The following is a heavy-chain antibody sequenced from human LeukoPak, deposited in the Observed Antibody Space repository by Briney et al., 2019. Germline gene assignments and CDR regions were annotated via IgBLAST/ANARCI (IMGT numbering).Heavy chain of an antibody. J-gene: IGHJ5*02. CDR1: GFTCRNYA. CDR3: ARDSLMTTVTTYWFDP. CDR2: ISSSSSYI. V-gene: IGHV3-21*01. D-gene: IGHD4-17*01. Sequence: GGSLRLSCAASGFTCRNYAMTWVRQAPGKGLEWVSSISSSSSYIYYADSVKGRFTISRDNAKNSLYLQMNSLRAEDTAVYYCARDSLMTTVTTYWFDPWGQGTLVTVSS.